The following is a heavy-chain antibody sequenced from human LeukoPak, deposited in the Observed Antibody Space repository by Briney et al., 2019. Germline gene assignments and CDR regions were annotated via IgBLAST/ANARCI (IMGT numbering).Heavy chain of an antibody. Sequence: GRSLRLSCAASGFTFSSYGMHWVRQAPGKGLEWVAVIWYDGSNKYYADSVKGRFTISRDNSKNTLYLQMNSLRAEDTAVYYCARANYDILTGHKRDYFDYWGQGTLVTVSS. CDR3: ARANYDILTGHKRDYFDY. V-gene: IGHV3-33*01. J-gene: IGHJ4*02. CDR1: GFTFSSYG. D-gene: IGHD3-9*01. CDR2: IWYDGSNK.